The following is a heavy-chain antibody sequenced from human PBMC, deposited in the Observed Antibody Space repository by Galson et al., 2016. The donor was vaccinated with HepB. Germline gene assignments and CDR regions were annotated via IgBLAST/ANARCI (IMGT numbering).Heavy chain of an antibody. D-gene: IGHD4-17*01. V-gene: IGHV1-24*01. CDR3: ATVDYGDYGTFDY. J-gene: IGHJ4*02. CDR1: GYTHTELS. Sequence: SVKVSCKVSGYTHTELSMHWVRQAPGKGLEWMGGFDPEDGETIDAQKFQGRVTMTEDRSTDTAYMELSSLRSEDTAVYYCATVDYGDYGTFDYWGQGTLVTVSS. CDR2: FDPEDGET.